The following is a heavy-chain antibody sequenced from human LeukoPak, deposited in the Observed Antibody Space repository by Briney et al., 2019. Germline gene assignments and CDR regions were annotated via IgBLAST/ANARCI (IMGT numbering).Heavy chain of an antibody. D-gene: IGHD5-12*01. J-gene: IGHJ4*02. Sequence: GGSLRLSCTASKFYFSTYDMNWVRQVPGKGLEWISYIDSSANTTYYAGSVQGRFTISRDNAKNSLYLQMRSLRVEDTAFYYCASAHGGSGYDRPFDYWGQGTLVTVSS. CDR2: IDSSANTT. V-gene: IGHV3-48*03. CDR3: ASAHGGSGYDRPFDY. CDR1: KFYFSTYD.